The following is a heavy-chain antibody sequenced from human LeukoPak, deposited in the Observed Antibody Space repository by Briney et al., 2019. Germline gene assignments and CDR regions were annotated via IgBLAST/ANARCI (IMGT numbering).Heavy chain of an antibody. CDR1: GGTFSSYA. D-gene: IGHD2-15*01. V-gene: IGHV1-69*05. Sequence: SVKVSCKASGGTFSSYAVSWVRQAPGQGLEWMGRIIPIFGTANYAQKSQGRVTITTDESTSTAYMELSSLRSEDTAVYYCARASDCSGGSCPISYWGQGTLVTVSS. CDR3: ARASDCSGGSCPISY. J-gene: IGHJ4*02. CDR2: IIPIFGTA.